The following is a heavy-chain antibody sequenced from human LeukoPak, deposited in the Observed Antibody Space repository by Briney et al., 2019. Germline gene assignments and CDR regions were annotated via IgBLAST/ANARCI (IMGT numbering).Heavy chain of an antibody. CDR1: GFTFINYG. J-gene: IGHJ4*02. V-gene: IGHV3-30*18. CDR2: ISHDGSDQ. CDR3: ANDYGANFDW. Sequence: GGSLRLSCAASGFTFINYGMHWVRQAPGKGLEWVAVISHDGSDQYYADSVKGRFTISRDNSKGTLFLQMNSLRVEDTAAYYCANDYGANFDWWGQGTLVTVSS. D-gene: IGHD4-17*01.